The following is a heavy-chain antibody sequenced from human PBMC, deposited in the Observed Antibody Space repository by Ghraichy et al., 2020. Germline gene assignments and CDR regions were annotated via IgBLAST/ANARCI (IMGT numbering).Heavy chain of an antibody. D-gene: IGHD3-10*01. CDR1: GFTFSSYA. CDR3: AKGLRITMVRGVICDAFDI. CDR2: ISGSGGST. J-gene: IGHJ3*02. V-gene: IGHV3-23*01. Sequence: GGSLRLSCAASGFTFSSYAMSWVRQAPGKGLEWVSAISGSGGSTYYADSVKGRFTISRDNSKNTLYLQMNSLRAEDTAVYYCAKGLRITMVRGVICDAFDIWGQGTMVTVSS.